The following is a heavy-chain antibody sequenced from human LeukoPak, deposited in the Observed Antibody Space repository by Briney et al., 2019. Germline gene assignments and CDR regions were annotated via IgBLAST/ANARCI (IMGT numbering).Heavy chain of an antibody. J-gene: IGHJ6*02. CDR3: AKDSSGWSWDYYYGMDV. V-gene: IGHV3-23*01. CDR2: ISGSGGST. CDR1: GFTFSSYA. D-gene: IGHD6-19*01. Sequence: GGSLRLSCAASGFTFSSYAMSWVRQAPGKGLEWVSAISGSGGSTYYADSVKGRFTISRDNSKNTLYLQMNSLRAEDTAVYYCAKDSSGWSWDYYYGMDVWGQGTTVTVSS.